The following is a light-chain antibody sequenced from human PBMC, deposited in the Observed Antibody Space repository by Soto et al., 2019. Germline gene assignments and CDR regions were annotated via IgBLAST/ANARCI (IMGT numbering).Light chain of an antibody. CDR3: QQCYSTLLT. Sequence: DIQMTQSPSSLSASVGDRVTITCRASQSISSYLNWYQQKPGKAPKLLIYAAPSLQSGVPSRVSGGRSGTDFTRTISSLQPEDFATYYCQQCYSTLLTFGPGTKVDIK. J-gene: IGKJ3*01. CDR1: QSISSY. V-gene: IGKV1-39*01. CDR2: AAP.